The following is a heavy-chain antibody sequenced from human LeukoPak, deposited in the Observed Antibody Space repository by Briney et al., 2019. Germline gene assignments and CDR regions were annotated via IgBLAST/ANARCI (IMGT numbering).Heavy chain of an antibody. CDR1: GGTFSSYA. CDR2: INPNSGGS. J-gene: IGHJ6*03. D-gene: IGHD1-26*01. Sequence: GASVKVSCKASGGTFSSYAISWVRQAPGQGLEWMGWINPNSGGSNYAQKFQGRVTMTRDTSISTAYMELSRLRSDDTAVYYCARAPQGGSYYPVYYYYYYMDVWGKGTTVTISS. CDR3: ARAPQGGSYYPVYYYYYYMDV. V-gene: IGHV1-2*02.